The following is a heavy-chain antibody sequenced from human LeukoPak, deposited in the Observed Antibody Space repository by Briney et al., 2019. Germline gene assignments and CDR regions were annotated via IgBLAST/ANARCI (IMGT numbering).Heavy chain of an antibody. V-gene: IGHV3-48*01. Sequence: GSLRLSCAASGFTFSSYSMNWVRQAPGKGLEWVSYFSRSSTTVYYADSVKGRFTISRDNAKNSLYLQMNSLSAEDTAVYYCAREVVRIGYYMDVWGKGTTVTVAS. J-gene: IGHJ6*03. CDR1: GFTFSSYS. CDR3: AREVVRIGYYMDV. CDR2: FSRSSTTV. D-gene: IGHD2-2*01.